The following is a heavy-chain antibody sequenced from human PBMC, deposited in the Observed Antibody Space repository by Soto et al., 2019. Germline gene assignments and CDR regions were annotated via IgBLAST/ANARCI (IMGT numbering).Heavy chain of an antibody. V-gene: IGHV1-3*01. CDR1: GYTFTSYA. J-gene: IGHJ6*02. Sequence: ASVKVSCKASGYTFTSYAMHWVRQAPGQRLEWMGWINAGNGNTKYSQKFQGRVTITRDTSASTAYMELSSLRSEDTAVYYCAGGYCSGGSCYLSRYYGMDVWGQGTTVTVSS. CDR2: INAGNGNT. D-gene: IGHD2-15*01. CDR3: AGGYCSGGSCYLSRYYGMDV.